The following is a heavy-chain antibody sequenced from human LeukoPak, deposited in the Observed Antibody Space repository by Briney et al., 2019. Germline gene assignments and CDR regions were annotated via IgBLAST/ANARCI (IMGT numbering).Heavy chain of an antibody. J-gene: IGHJ5*02. D-gene: IGHD2-2*01. CDR3: ARDRCSSTSCYAGNWFDP. CDR1: GYTFTSCA. V-gene: IGHV7-4-1*02. CDR2: INTNTGNP. Sequence: ASVKVSCKASGYTFTSCAMNWVRQAPGQGLEWMGWINTNTGNPTYAQGFTGRFVFSLDTSVSTAYLQISSLKAEDTAVYYCARDRCSSTSCYAGNWFDPWGQGTLVTVSS.